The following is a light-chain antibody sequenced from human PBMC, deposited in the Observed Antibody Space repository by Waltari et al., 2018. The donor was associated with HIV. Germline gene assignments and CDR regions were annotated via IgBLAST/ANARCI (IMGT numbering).Light chain of an antibody. Sequence: EVVMTPSPATLSVSPGERATPSCRASQGVSINLAWHQQKPGQAPRLLIYGASTRATGIPARFSGSGAGTEFTRTISSLQSEDCAVYYCQQYNDWPLTFGGGTKVEIK. CDR3: QQYNDWPLT. J-gene: IGKJ4*01. CDR1: QGVSIN. V-gene: IGKV3-15*01. CDR2: GAS.